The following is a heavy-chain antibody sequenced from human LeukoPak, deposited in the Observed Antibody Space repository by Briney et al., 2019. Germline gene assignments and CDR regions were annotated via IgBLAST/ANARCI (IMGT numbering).Heavy chain of an antibody. CDR1: GYTFTGYY. Sequence: ASVKVSCKASGYTFTGYYMHWVRQAPGQGLEWMGRINPNSGGTNYAQRFQGRVTMTRDTSISTAYMELSRLRSDDTAVYYCARGMWDDLIFDYWGQGTLVTVSS. CDR3: ARGMWDDLIFDY. J-gene: IGHJ4*02. D-gene: IGHD3/OR15-3a*01. CDR2: INPNSGGT. V-gene: IGHV1-2*06.